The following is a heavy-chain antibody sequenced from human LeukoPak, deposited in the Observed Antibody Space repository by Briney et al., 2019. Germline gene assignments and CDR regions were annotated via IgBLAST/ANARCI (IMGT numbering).Heavy chain of an antibody. D-gene: IGHD3-10*01. Sequence: GGSLRLSCAASGFTVSSNYMSWVRQAPGKGLEWVSVIYSGGNTYYADSVKGRFTISRDNSKNTLYLQMNSLRAEDTAVYYCARAAMVRGVDYFDYWGQGTLVTVSS. CDR2: IYSGGNT. V-gene: IGHV3-53*01. J-gene: IGHJ4*02. CDR1: GFTVSSNY. CDR3: ARAAMVRGVDYFDY.